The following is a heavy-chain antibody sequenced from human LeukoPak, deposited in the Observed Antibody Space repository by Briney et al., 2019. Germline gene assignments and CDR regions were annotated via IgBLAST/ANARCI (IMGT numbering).Heavy chain of an antibody. Sequence: PGGSLRLSCAASGFTFSSYGMSWVRQAPGKGLEWISSISGRGNTGDYVDSVKGRFTISRDNSKNTMYLQMNSLRGDDTAVYYCAKGPRFGGIIVRFDYWGQGTLVTVSS. V-gene: IGHV3-23*01. CDR1: GFTFSSYG. J-gene: IGHJ4*02. D-gene: IGHD3-16*02. CDR2: ISGRGNTG. CDR3: AKGPRFGGIIVRFDY.